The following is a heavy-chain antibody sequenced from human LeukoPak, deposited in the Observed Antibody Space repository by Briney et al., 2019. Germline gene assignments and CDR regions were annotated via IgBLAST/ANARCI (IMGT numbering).Heavy chain of an antibody. CDR3: ARSSRELGGYAPWELMPPFDY. CDR1: GFTFNDYA. Sequence: PGRSLRLSCAASGFTFNDYAMQWVRQAPGKGLEWVSGISWNSGILGYADSVKGRFTISRDNVKNSLYLQMNSLRAEDTAVYYCARSSRELGGYAPWELMPPFDYWGQGTLVTVSS. J-gene: IGHJ4*02. D-gene: IGHD1-7*01. V-gene: IGHV3-9*01. CDR2: ISWNSGIL.